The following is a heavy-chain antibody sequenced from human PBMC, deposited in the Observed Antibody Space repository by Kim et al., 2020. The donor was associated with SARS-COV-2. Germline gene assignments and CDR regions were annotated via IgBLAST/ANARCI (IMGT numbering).Heavy chain of an antibody. CDR3: VKDRYSSSWYYFDY. Sequence: GGSLRLSCSASGFTFSSYAMHWVRQAPGKGLECASSISSNGGSTYYADSVKGRFTISRDNSKNTLYLQMSSLRAEDTAVYYCVKDRYSSSWYYFDYWGQGTLVTVSS. J-gene: IGHJ4*02. CDR1: GFTFSSYA. V-gene: IGHV3-64D*06. CDR2: ISSNGGST. D-gene: IGHD6-13*01.